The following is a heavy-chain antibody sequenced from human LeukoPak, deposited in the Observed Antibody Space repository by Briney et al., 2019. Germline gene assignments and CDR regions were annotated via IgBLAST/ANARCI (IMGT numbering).Heavy chain of an antibody. CDR2: IIPILGIA. V-gene: IGHV1-69*04. D-gene: IGHD6-13*01. J-gene: IGHJ5*02. CDR3: ARGGFIAAARKMRNWFDP. CDR1: GGTFSSYA. Sequence: ASVKVSCKASGGTFSSYAISWVRQAPGQGLEWMGRIIPILGIANYAQKFQGRVTITADKSTSTVYMELSSLRSEDTAVYYCARGGFIAAARKMRNWFDPWGQGTLVTVSS.